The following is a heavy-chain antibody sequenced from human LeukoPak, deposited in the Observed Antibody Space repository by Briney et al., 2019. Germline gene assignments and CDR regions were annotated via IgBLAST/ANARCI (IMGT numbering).Heavy chain of an antibody. CDR1: GYTFTSYA. J-gene: IGHJ4*02. D-gene: IGHD2-2*01. V-gene: IGHV1-2*06. CDR2: INPNSGGT. Sequence: ASVKVSCKASGYTFTSYAMNWVRQAPGQGLEWMGRINPNSGGTNYAQKFQGRVTMTRDTSISTAYMELSRLRSDDTAVYYCARGRYCSSTSCYYFDYWAREPWSPSPQ. CDR3: ARGRYCSSTSCYYFDY.